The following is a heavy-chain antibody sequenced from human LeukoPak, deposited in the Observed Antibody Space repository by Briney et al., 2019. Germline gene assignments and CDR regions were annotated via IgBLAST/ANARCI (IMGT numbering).Heavy chain of an antibody. D-gene: IGHD6-19*01. CDR2: IYYSGST. Sequence: SETLSLTCTVSGGSISSSSYYWGWIRQPPGKGLEWIGSIYYSGSTYYNPSLKRRVTISVDTSKNQFSLQLSSVTAADTAVYYCARGHFAVAGRRGWFDPWGQGTLVTVSS. V-gene: IGHV4-39*07. J-gene: IGHJ5*02. CDR3: ARGHFAVAGRRGWFDP. CDR1: GGSISSSSYY.